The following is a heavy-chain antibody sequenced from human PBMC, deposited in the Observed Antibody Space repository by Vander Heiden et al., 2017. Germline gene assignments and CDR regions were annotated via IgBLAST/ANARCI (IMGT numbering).Heavy chain of an antibody. V-gene: IGHV3-7*04. J-gene: IGHJ1*01. CDR3: ARGGTDFQH. D-gene: IGHD3-16*01. CDR1: GFTFRSYS. Sequence: EVQLVESGGGLVQPGGSLRLSCAASGFTFRSYSMSWVRQAPGKGLEWVANIKQDGSEKYYVDSVKGRLTISRDNAKNSLYLQMNSLRAEDTAVYYCARGGTDFQHWGQGTLVTVSS. CDR2: IKQDGSEK.